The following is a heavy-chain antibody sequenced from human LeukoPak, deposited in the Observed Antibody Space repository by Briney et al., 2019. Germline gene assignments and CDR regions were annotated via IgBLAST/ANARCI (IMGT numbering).Heavy chain of an antibody. CDR2: IIPIFDRA. CDR1: GGTFISYA. Sequence: GSSVKVSCKASGGTFISYAISWVRQAPAQGLDWMGGIIPIFDRANYVQKFQGRLTITSDESTKAAYMELSRLRSEDTAVYYCARDPNYDILTGYYSDYWGQGTLVTVSS. J-gene: IGHJ4*02. V-gene: IGHV1-69*01. CDR3: ARDPNYDILTGYYSDY. D-gene: IGHD3-9*01.